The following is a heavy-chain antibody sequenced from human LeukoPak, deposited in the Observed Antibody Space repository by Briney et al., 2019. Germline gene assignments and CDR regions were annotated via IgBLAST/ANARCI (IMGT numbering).Heavy chain of an antibody. CDR3: ASFGRGSGSTDY. D-gene: IGHD1-26*01. V-gene: IGHV4-34*01. J-gene: IGHJ4*02. Sequence: PSETLSLTCAVYGGSFSGYYWSWIRQPPGKGLEWIGEINHSGSTNYNPSLKSRVTISVDTSKNQFSLMLSSVTAADTAVYYCASFGRGSGSTDYWGQGTLVTVSS. CDR1: GGSFSGYY. CDR2: INHSGST.